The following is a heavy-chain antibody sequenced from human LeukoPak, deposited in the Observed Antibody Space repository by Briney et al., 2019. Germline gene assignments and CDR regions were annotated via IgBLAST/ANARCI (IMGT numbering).Heavy chain of an antibody. D-gene: IGHD2-2*01. J-gene: IGHJ4*02. V-gene: IGHV3-21*01. CDR2: ISSSSSYI. CDR3: ARDFCSTTSCRFDY. Sequence: GGSLRLSCAASGFTFSSYSMNWVRQAPGKGLEWVSSISSSSSYIYYADSVKGRFTISRDNAKNSLYLQMNSLRAEDTAVYYCARDFCSTTSCRFDYWGQGTPVTVSS. CDR1: GFTFSSYS.